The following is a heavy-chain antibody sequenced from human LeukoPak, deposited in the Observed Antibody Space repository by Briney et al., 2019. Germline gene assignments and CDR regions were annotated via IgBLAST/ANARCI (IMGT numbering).Heavy chain of an antibody. D-gene: IGHD2-2*01. CDR1: GFTFSNYA. V-gene: IGHV3-23*01. J-gene: IGHJ4*02. CDR2: ISGSGGST. CDR3: AKGADIVVVPAGCIDY. Sequence: GGSLRLSCAASGFTFSNYAMCWVRQAPGKGLEWVSHISGSGGSTYYADSVKGRFTISRDNSKYTLYLQMNSLRAEDTAVYYCAKGADIVVVPAGCIDYWGQGTLVTVSS.